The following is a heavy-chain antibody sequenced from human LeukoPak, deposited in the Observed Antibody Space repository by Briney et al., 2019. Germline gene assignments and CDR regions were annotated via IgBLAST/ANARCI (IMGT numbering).Heavy chain of an antibody. Sequence: GSLRLSCAASGFTFSSYSMNWVRQAPGKGLERVSSISSSSSYIYYADSVKGRFTISRDNAKNSLYLQMNSLRAEDTAVYYCAKDLTSIQYRAAFDIWGQGTMVTVSS. V-gene: IGHV3-21*01. CDR2: ISSSSSYI. D-gene: IGHD4-11*01. CDR3: AKDLTSIQYRAAFDI. J-gene: IGHJ3*02. CDR1: GFTFSSYS.